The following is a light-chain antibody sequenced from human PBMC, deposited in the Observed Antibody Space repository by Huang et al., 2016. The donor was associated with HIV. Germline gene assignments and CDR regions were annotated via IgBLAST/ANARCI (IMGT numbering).Light chain of an antibody. CDR2: MAS. V-gene: IGKV1-5*03. CDR3: QQYTTYFPT. CDR1: LSISSW. J-gene: IGKJ2*01. Sequence: DIQMTQSPSTLSASVGDRVTITCRASLSISSWLAWYQQKPGKAPKLLIYMASSLESGVPSRFSCSGSGTEFTLTISSLQPDDFATYDCQQYTTYFPTFGQGTKLEIK.